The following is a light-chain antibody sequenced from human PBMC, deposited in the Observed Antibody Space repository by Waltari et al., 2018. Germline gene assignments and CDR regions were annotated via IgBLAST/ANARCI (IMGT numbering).Light chain of an antibody. J-gene: IGKJ1*01. CDR2: GAY. V-gene: IGKV3-20*01. CDR1: QRVNTY. Sequence: IVLTQSPGPLSLSPGERATLSCRASQRVNTYLAWYQQKPGQAPRLLIYGAYTRAAGIPDRFSGSGSGTDFSLTISRLEAEDFAVYYCQHHVRLPATFGQGTKVEIK. CDR3: QHHVRLPAT.